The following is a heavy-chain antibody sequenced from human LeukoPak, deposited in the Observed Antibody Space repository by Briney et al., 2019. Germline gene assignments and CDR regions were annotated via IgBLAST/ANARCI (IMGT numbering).Heavy chain of an antibody. D-gene: IGHD5-18*01. Sequence: GGSLRLSCAASTFTFSLYSMNWVRQAPGKGLEWVSYISSSSTTIYYADSVKGRFTISRDNAKSSLFLQMNSLRAEDTAVYYCARDSSDAAMVVWGQGTLVTVS. V-gene: IGHV3-48*01. CDR2: ISSSSTTI. CDR3: ARDSSDAAMVV. J-gene: IGHJ4*02. CDR1: TFTFSLYS.